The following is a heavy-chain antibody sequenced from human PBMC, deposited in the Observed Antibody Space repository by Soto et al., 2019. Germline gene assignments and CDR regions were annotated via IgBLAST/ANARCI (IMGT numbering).Heavy chain of an antibody. CDR1: GGTFSSYA. CDR2: IIPIFGTA. J-gene: IGHJ6*02. CDR3: ARAKEVTAMAYYYYGMDV. D-gene: IGHD5-18*01. V-gene: IGHV1-69*01. Sequence: QVQLVQYGAEVKKPGSSVKVSCKASGGTFSSYAISWVRQAPGQGLEWMGGIIPIFGTANYAQKVQGRVTITADEPTSTAYMELSSLRSEDTAVYYCARAKEVTAMAYYYYGMDVWGQGTTVTVSS.